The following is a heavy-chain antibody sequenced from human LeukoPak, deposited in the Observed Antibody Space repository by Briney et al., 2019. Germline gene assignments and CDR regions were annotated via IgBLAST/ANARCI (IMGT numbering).Heavy chain of an antibody. Sequence: GGSLRLSCAASGFTFTTYWMHWVRQAPGKGLVWVSRINSDGSSTSYADSVKGRFTISRDNAKNTLYLQMNSLRAEDTAVYYCARAATTTSGWFDPWGQGTLVTVSS. CDR2: INSDGSST. V-gene: IGHV3-74*01. CDR3: ARAATTTSGWFDP. J-gene: IGHJ5*02. CDR1: GFTFTTYW. D-gene: IGHD1-1*01.